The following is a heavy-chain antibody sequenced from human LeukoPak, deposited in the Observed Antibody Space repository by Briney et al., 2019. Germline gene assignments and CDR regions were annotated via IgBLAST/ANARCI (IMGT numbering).Heavy chain of an antibody. D-gene: IGHD3-9*01. CDR2: IYSSRSN. J-gene: IGHJ4*02. V-gene: IGHV4-59*01. CDR1: GGSISSYY. CDR3: ARVRYYDILTGYYGDGYFDY. Sequence: SETLSLTCTVSGGSISSYYWSWIRQPPGKGLEWIGYIYSSRSNNYNPSLKSRVTISVGTSKNQFSLKLSSVTAADTAVYYCARVRYYDILTGYYGDGYFDYWGQGTLVTVSS.